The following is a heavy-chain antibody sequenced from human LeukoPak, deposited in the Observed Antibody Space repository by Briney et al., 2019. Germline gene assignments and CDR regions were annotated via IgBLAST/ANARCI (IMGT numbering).Heavy chain of an antibody. CDR1: GYTFTSFH. D-gene: IGHD6-13*01. Sequence: ASVKVSCKASGYTFTSFHMNWVRQAPGQGLEWMGVINSDGDKTTYAEKFRGRLSLTTDTSTTSVFMELSSLGSEDTAVYFCARPSRSSWFYYYGMDVWGPGTTVIVSS. CDR3: ARPSRSSWFYYYGMDV. V-gene: IGHV1-46*01. J-gene: IGHJ6*02. CDR2: INSDGDKT.